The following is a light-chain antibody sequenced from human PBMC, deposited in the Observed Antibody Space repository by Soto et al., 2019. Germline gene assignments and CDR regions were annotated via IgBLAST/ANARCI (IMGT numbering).Light chain of an antibody. Sequence: EIVLTQSPGTLSLSPGEIATLSCRASQSVSSSYLAWYQQKPGQAPRLLIYGASSRPTGISDRFSGSRSGKDFTIIISRLELEDFAVYYCQQYGCSPRLTFGGGTKVEL. CDR2: GAS. CDR3: QQYGCSPRLT. V-gene: IGKV3-20*01. J-gene: IGKJ4*01. CDR1: QSVSSSY.